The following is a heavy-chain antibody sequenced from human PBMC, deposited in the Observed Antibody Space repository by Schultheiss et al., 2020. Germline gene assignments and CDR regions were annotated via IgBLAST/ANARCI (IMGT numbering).Heavy chain of an antibody. CDR1: GGSISSGGYY. CDR3: ARDCVNYSYGCRGAFDY. CDR2: IYYSGST. D-gene: IGHD5-18*01. Sequence: SQTLSLTCTVSGGSISSGGYYWSWIRQHPGKGLEWIVYIYYSGSTYYNPSLKSRVTISVDTSKNQFSLKLSSVTAADTAVYYCARDCVNYSYGCRGAFDYWGQGTLVTVSS. J-gene: IGHJ4*02. V-gene: IGHV4-31*03.